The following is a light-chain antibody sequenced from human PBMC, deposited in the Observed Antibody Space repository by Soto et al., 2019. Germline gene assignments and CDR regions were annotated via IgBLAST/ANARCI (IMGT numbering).Light chain of an antibody. V-gene: IGKV3-15*01. CDR1: QSVSSA. CDR2: DTS. Sequence: EIVMTQSPATLSVSLGERATLSCRASQSVSSALAWYQQKPGQSPRLLIYDTSARATGVPARFSGSRSGPEFTLTINSLQSEDFAIYYCQRYNNWPLTFGGGTKVESK. CDR3: QRYNNWPLT. J-gene: IGKJ4*01.